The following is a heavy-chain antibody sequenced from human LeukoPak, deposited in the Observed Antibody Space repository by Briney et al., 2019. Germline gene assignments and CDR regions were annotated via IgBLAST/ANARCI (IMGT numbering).Heavy chain of an antibody. CDR3: ARSLLYSSSWYEESFDI. D-gene: IGHD6-13*01. Sequence: GGSLRLSCAASGFTFSSYAMSWVRQAPGKGLEWVSAISGSGGSTYYADSVKGRFTISRDNSKNTLYLQMNSLRAEDTAVYYCARSLLYSSSWYEESFDIWGQGTTVTVSS. CDR1: GFTFSSYA. V-gene: IGHV3-23*01. J-gene: IGHJ3*02. CDR2: ISGSGGST.